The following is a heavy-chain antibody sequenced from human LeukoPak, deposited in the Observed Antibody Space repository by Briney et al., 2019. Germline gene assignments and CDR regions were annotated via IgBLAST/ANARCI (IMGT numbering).Heavy chain of an antibody. Sequence: SQTLSLTCTVSGGSISSGGYYWSWIRQHPGKGLEWIGYIYYSGSTYYNPSLKSRVTISVDTSKNQFSLKLSSVTAADTAVCYCARLDDSSGSTLDYWGQGTLVTVSS. V-gene: IGHV4-31*03. CDR2: IYYSGST. J-gene: IGHJ4*02. D-gene: IGHD3-22*01. CDR3: ARLDDSSGSTLDY. CDR1: GGSISSGGYY.